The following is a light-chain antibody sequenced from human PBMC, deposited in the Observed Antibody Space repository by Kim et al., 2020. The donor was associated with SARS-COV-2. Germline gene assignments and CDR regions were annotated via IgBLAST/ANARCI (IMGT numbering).Light chain of an antibody. CDR3: QVWESSSDPPV. CDR1: DIGSKS. CDR2: YDS. Sequence: APGKTAMITCGGNDIGSKSVHWYQQKPGQAPVLVIYYDSDRPSGIPERFSGSDSGNTATLTISRGEAGDEADYYCQVWESSSDPPVFGGGTQLTVL. J-gene: IGLJ3*02. V-gene: IGLV3-21*01.